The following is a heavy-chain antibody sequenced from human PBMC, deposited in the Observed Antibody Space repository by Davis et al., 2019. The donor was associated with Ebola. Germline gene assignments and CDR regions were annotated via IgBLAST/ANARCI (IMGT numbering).Heavy chain of an antibody. V-gene: IGHV1-18*01. Sequence: ASVKVSCKASGYTFTSYGISWVRQAPGQGLEWMGWISTYNGNTNYAQKLQGRVTMTTDTSTSTAYMELRSLRSDDTAVYYCASALGIYSPPDYWGQGTLVTVSS. CDR2: ISTYNGNT. CDR1: GYTFTSYG. D-gene: IGHD5-12*01. CDR3: ASALGIYSPPDY. J-gene: IGHJ4*02.